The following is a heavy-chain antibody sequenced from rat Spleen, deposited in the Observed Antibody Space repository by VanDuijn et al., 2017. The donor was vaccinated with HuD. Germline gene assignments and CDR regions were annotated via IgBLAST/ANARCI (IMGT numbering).Heavy chain of an antibody. CDR3: ARHSSGYGLMDA. Sequence: EVQLVETGGGVVQPGRSLKLSCVASGFTFSSYWMYWIRQTPGKGLEWISSINIDGGGTYYSDSVKGRFTISRDNAKSTLYLQMDSLRSEDTATYYCARHSSGYGLMDAWGQGASVTVSS. CDR2: INIDGGGT. V-gene: IGHV5-58*01. D-gene: IGHD4-3*01. CDR1: GFTFSSYW. J-gene: IGHJ4*01.